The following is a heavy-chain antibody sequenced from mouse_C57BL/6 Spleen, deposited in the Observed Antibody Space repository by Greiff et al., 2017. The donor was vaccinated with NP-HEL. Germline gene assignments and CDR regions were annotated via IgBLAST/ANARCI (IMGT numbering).Heavy chain of an antibody. CDR3: ARGESSGPWFAY. CDR1: GYTFTDYY. V-gene: IGHV1-26*01. J-gene: IGHJ3*01. CDR2: INPNNGGT. D-gene: IGHD3-2*02. Sequence: EVMLKQSGPELVKPGASVKISCKASGYTFTDYYMNWVKQSHGKSLEWIGDINPNNGGTSYNQKFKGKATLTVDKSSSTAYMELRSLTSEDSAVYYCARGESSGPWFAYWGQGTLVTVSA.